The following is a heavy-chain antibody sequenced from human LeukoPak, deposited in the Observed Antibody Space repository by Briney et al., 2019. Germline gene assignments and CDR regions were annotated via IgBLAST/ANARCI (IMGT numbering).Heavy chain of an antibody. CDR1: GFTFSSYE. J-gene: IGHJ5*02. D-gene: IGHD2-2*01. V-gene: IGHV3-48*03. CDR3: ARGPRGAAMPPWFDP. Sequence: QPGGSLRLSCAASGFTFSSYEMNWVRQAPGKGLEWVSYISSSGSTIYYADSVKGRFTISRDNAKNSLYLQMNSLRAEDTAVYYCARGPRGAAMPPWFDPWGQGTLVTVSS. CDR2: ISSSGSTI.